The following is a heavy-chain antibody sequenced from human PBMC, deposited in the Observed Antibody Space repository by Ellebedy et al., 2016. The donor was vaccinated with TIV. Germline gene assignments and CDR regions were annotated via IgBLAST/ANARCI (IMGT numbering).Heavy chain of an antibody. CDR2: INPNSGDT. V-gene: IGHV1-2*02. Sequence: ASVKVSCKASGYTFTDYYIHWVRQAPGQGLEWMGWINPNSGDTNYAQKFQGRVTMTRDTSISTAYMELSRLRSDDTAVYYCAKGAYSGGWYYFDYWGQGTLVTVSS. CDR1: GYTFTDYY. D-gene: IGHD6-19*01. CDR3: AKGAYSGGWYYFDY. J-gene: IGHJ4*02.